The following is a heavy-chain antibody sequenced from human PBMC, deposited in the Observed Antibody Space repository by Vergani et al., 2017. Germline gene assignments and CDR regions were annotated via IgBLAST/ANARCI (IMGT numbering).Heavy chain of an antibody. V-gene: IGHV3-72*01. CDR2: TRNKANSYPT. CDR1: GFTFSDHY. J-gene: IGHJ3*02. D-gene: IGHD2-2*01. Sequence: EVQLVESGGGLVQPGGSLRLFCAASGFTFSDHYMDWVRQAPGKGLEWVGRTRNKANSYPTEYAASVKGRFTISRDDSKNSLYLQMNSLKIEDTAVYYCARLGYCSSTTCRQAFDIWGQGTMVTVSS. CDR3: ARLGYCSSTTCRQAFDI.